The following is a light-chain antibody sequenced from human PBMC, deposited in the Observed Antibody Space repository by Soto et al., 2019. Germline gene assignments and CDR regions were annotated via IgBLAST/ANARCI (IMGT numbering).Light chain of an antibody. CDR2: EVS. V-gene: IGLV2-14*01. CDR1: SSDVGGYNY. J-gene: IGLJ3*02. Sequence: QSALTQPASVSGSPGQSITISCTGTSSDVGGYNYVSWYQQHPGKAPKLMIYEVSNRPSGVSNRFSGSKSGNTASLTISGRQSEDEADYDCSSYTSSSTRVFGGGTKLTVL. CDR3: SSYTSSSTRV.